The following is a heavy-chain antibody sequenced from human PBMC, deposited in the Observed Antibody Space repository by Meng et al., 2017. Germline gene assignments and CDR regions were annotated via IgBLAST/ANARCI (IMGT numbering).Heavy chain of an antibody. CDR1: GCTFTSYA. V-gene: IGHV1-69*01. D-gene: IGHD6-13*01. Sequence: LVQFGAEVKGPGSVVNVSCKSSGCTFTSYAITWVRQARGQVLEWMGGIIPIFGTANYAQKFQGRVTITADESTCTAYMELSSLRSEDTAVYYCTRDSDSSSWYDYFCYWGQGTLVTVSS. J-gene: IGHJ4*02. CDR3: TRDSDSSSWYDYFCY. CDR2: IIPIFGTA.